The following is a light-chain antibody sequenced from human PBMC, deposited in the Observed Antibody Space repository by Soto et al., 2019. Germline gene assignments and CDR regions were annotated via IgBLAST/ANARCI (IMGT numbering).Light chain of an antibody. CDR1: QSVSGW. J-gene: IGKJ1*01. CDR2: KAS. Sequence: DIQMTQSPSTLSASVGDTVTVTCRASQSVSGWLAWYQQKPGKAPKLLIYKASTLKSGVPSRFSGSGSGTDFTLTISSLQPEDFATYYCQQTFSNLWTFGQGTKVDIK. V-gene: IGKV1-5*03. CDR3: QQTFSNLWT.